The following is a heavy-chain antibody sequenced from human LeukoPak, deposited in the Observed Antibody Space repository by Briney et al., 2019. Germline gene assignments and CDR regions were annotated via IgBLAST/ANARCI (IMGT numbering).Heavy chain of an antibody. Sequence: QPGGSLRLSCAASGFTFSSYAMTWVRQAPGKGLEWVSAISGGGGSTYYADSVEGRFAISRDNSKNTLFLQMNGLRAEDTTVYYCTKGAGIAARRPVDYWGQGTLVTVSS. CDR1: GFTFSSYA. V-gene: IGHV3-23*01. CDR2: ISGGGGST. J-gene: IGHJ4*02. D-gene: IGHD6-6*01. CDR3: TKGAGIAARRPVDY.